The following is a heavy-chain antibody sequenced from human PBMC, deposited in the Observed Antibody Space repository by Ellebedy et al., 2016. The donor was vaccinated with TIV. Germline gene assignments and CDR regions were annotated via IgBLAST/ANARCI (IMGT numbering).Heavy chain of an antibody. V-gene: IGHV3-66*01. Sequence: GESLKISCEVSGFTVSNNYMTWVRQAPGKGLEWVSVIYSGGTTYYADSVRGRFTISRDSSKNTLYLQMNSLRAEDTAVYYCASPAFWSGYSSDYWGQGTLVTVSS. CDR3: ASPAFWSGYSSDY. D-gene: IGHD3-3*01. J-gene: IGHJ4*02. CDR2: IYSGGTT. CDR1: GFTVSNNY.